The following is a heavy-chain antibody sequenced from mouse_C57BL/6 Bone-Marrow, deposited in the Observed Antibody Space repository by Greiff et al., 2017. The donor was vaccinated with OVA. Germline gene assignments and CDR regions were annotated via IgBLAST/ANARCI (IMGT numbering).Heavy chain of an antibody. CDR2: ISSGSCTI. V-gene: IGHV5-17*01. CDR1: GFTFSDYG. Sequence: EVQLVESGGGLVKPGGSLKLSCAASGFTFSDYGMHWVRQAPETGLEWVAYISSGSCTIYYADTVQGRFTISRDNAKNTLFLQMTSLRSEDTAMYYCARTHYFDVWGTGTTVTVSS. CDR3: ARTHYFDV. J-gene: IGHJ1*03.